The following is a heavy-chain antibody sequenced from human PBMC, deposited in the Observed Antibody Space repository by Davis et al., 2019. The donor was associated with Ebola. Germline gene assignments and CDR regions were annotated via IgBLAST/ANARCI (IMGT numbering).Heavy chain of an antibody. V-gene: IGHV4-39*01. J-gene: IGHJ4*02. CDR2: IYYSGIT. Sequence: MPSETLSLTCTVSGGSIISSSSYWGWIRQPPRKGLEWIGSIYYSGITYYNPSLKSRVTISVDTSKNQFSLKLSSVTAADTAVYYCARGNTIAAAGTGYYFDFWGQGTLVTVSS. D-gene: IGHD6-13*01. CDR1: GGSIISSSSY. CDR3: ARGNTIAAAGTGYYFDF.